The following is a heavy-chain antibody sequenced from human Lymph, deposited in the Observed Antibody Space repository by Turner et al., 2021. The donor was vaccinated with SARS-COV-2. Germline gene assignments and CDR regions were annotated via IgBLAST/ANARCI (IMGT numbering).Heavy chain of an antibody. J-gene: IGHJ6*02. D-gene: IGHD2-21*02. CDR3: ARQRLTRYGMDV. CDR2: IYYSGST. Sequence: QLQLQESGPGLVKPSETLSLTCTVSGGSISSSSYSWGWIRQPPGKGLEWIGSIYYSGSTYYNPSLKSRVTISVDTSKNQFSLKLSSVTAADTAVYYCARQRLTRYGMDVWGQGTTVIVSS. CDR1: GGSISSSSYS. V-gene: IGHV4-39*01.